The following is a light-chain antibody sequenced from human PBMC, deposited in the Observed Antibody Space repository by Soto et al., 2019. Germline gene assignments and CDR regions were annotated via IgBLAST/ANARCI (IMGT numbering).Light chain of an antibody. V-gene: IGKV3-15*01. CDR2: GAS. J-gene: IGKJ4*01. CDR1: ESVSNN. CDR3: QQYNKFPLT. Sequence: EIVLTQSPATLSVSQGERATLSCRASESVSNNLAWYQQKPGQAPRLLIFGASARATGIPARFSGSGSGTEFTLTISSLQSEDFAVYYCQQYNKFPLTFGGGTKVEIK.